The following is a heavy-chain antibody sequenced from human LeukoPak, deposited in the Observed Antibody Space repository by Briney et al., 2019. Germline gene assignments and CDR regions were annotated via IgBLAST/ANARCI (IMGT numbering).Heavy chain of an antibody. CDR1: GYSFTSYW. Sequence: GESLKISCKGSGYSFTSYWVGWVRQMPGKGVEWMGIIYPGDSDTRYSPSFQGQVTISVDKSISTAYLQWSSLKASDTAMYYCARNADYGDYVGSFDYWGQGTLVTVSS. CDR2: IYPGDSDT. V-gene: IGHV5-51*01. D-gene: IGHD4-17*01. J-gene: IGHJ4*02. CDR3: ARNADYGDYVGSFDY.